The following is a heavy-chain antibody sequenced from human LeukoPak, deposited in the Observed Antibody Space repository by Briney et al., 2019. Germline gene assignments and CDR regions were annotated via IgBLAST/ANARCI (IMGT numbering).Heavy chain of an antibody. D-gene: IGHD6-19*01. V-gene: IGHV3-49*04. CDR3: TRGGIAVVFFDY. Sequence: GGSLRLSCTPSGFTFGDYAMSWVRQAPGKGLEWLGFIRSKAYGETPEYAASVKGRVTISRDDSKSIAYLQMNSLKTEDTALYFGTRGGIAVVFFDYWVGGTLVTLSS. CDR2: IRSKAYGETP. CDR1: GFTFGDYA. J-gene: IGHJ4*02.